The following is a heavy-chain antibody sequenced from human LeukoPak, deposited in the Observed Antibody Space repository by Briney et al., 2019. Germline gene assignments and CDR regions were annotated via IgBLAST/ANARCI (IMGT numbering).Heavy chain of an antibody. CDR2: IYYSGST. V-gene: IGHV4-59*01. CDR3: ARGGGVGYYYYYMDV. J-gene: IGHJ6*03. Sequence: SETLSLTCTVSGGSISRFYWSWIRQPPGKGLEWIGYIYYSGSTNYNPSLRSRVTISVDTSKNQFSLKLSSVTAADTAVYYCARGGGVGYYYYYMDVWGKGTTVTVSS. D-gene: IGHD1-26*01. CDR1: GGSISRFY.